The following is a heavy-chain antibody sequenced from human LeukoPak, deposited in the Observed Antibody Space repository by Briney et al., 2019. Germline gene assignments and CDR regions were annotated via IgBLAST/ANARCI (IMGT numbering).Heavy chain of an antibody. CDR3: TTDEQWLDEFYYYGMDV. CDR1: GFTFSHAW. J-gene: IGHJ6*02. V-gene: IGHV3-15*01. CDR2: IKSKTDGGKT. D-gene: IGHD6-19*01. Sequence: GGSLRLSCAASGFTFSHAWMSWVRQAPGKGLEWVGSIKSKTDGGKTDYAAPVKGRFTISRDDSKHTLYLQMNSLRTEDTALYYCTTDEQWLDEFYYYGMDVWGQGTTVTVSS.